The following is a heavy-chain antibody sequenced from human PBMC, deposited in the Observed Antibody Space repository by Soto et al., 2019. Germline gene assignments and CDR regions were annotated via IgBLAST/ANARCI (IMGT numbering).Heavy chain of an antibody. Sequence: TSETLSLTCTVSGGSISSYYWSWTRQPPGKGLEWIGYIYYSGSTNYNPSLKSRVTISVDTSKNQFSLKLSSVTAADTAVYYCAVDSSSSGYYGMDVWGQGTTVTVSS. CDR2: IYYSGST. D-gene: IGHD6-6*01. J-gene: IGHJ6*02. CDR3: AVDSSSSGYYGMDV. CDR1: GGSISSYY. V-gene: IGHV4-59*01.